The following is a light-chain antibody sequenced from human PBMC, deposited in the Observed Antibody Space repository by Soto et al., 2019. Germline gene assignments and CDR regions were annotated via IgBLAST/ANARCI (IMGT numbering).Light chain of an antibody. J-gene: IGKJ1*01. CDR3: HQYGSSPWT. V-gene: IGKV3-20*01. CDR1: QSGFSFY. Sequence: EIVLTQSPGTLSLSPGERATLSCRASQSGFSFYLAWFQQKPGQAPRLLIYGASTRATGIPDRFSGSGSGTDFTLTISRLEPEDFAVYYYHQYGSSPWTLGQGTKVDIK. CDR2: GAS.